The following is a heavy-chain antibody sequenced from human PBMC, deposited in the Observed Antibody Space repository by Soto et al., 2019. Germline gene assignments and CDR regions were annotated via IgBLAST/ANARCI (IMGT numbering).Heavy chain of an antibody. CDR3: ARATTATPVYFDY. D-gene: IGHD4-17*01. CDR2: IYYRGSV. V-gene: IGHV4-61*01. Sequence: SETLSLTCTVSSGSVSSGSHYWNWIRQPPGKELEWVGYIYYRGSVNYNPSLKSRVTISVDTSKNQFSLNLRSVTAADTAMYYCARATTATPVYFDYWGQGALVTVSS. CDR1: SGSVSSGSHY. J-gene: IGHJ4*02.